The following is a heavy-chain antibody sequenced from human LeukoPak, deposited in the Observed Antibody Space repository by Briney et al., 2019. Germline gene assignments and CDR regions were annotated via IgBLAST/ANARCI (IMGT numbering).Heavy chain of an antibody. CDR2: INHSGST. CDR3: ARGGAVAGTGYYYYGMDV. CDR1: GGSFSGYY. J-gene: IGHJ6*02. D-gene: IGHD6-19*01. V-gene: IGHV4-34*01. Sequence: PSETLSLTCAVYGGSFSGYYWGWIRQPPGKGLEWIGEINHSGSTNYNPSLKSRVTISVDTSKNQFSLKLSSVTAADTAVYYCARGGAVAGTGYYYYGMDVWGQGTTVTVSS.